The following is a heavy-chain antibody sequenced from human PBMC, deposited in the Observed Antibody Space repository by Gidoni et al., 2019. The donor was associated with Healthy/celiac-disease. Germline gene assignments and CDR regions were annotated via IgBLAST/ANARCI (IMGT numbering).Heavy chain of an antibody. CDR1: GLRFRSYD. CDR2: RWYDGRNK. CDR3: ARERDYIWGSDRQMYYYYGMDV. V-gene: IGHV3-33*01. J-gene: IGHJ6*02. Sequence: QVQLVESGGGVVQRGRSLRLSCAVSGLRFRSYDLSWVRPAPGKGLEGGGVRWYDGRNKYYADSVKGRFTISRDNSKNTLYLQMNRRRAEDTAVYYCARERDYIWGSDRQMYYYYGMDVWGQGTTVTVSS. D-gene: IGHD3-16*02.